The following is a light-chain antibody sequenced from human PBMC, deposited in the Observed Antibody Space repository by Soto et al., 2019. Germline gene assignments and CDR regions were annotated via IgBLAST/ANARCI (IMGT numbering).Light chain of an antibody. Sequence: AIRMTQSPSSFSSSTGDRVTITCRASQGISSYLAWYQQKPGKAPKLLIYAASSLKSGVPSRFSGSGSGTDFTITISCMQYEEFATYYCQQYYSYPPTFGQGTKLEIK. CDR1: QGISSY. V-gene: IGKV1-8*01. J-gene: IGKJ2*01. CDR3: QQYYSYPPT. CDR2: AAS.